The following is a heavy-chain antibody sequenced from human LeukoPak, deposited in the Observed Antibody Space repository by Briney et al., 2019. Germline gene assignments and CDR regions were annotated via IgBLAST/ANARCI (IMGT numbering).Heavy chain of an antibody. Sequence: SVKVSCKASGGTFSSYAISWVRQAPGQGLEWMGGIIPIYGTANYAQKFQGRVTITTDESTSTAYMELSSLRSEDTAVYYCARRIVGATGYYFDYWGQGTLVTVSS. CDR1: GGTFSSYA. CDR3: ARRIVGATGYYFDY. J-gene: IGHJ4*02. D-gene: IGHD1-26*01. V-gene: IGHV1-69*05. CDR2: IIPIYGTA.